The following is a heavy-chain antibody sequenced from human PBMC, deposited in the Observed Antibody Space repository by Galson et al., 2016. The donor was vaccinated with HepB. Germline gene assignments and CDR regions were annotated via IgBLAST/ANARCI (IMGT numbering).Heavy chain of an antibody. V-gene: IGHV3-66*01. CDR1: GFTFSSYG. CDR2: IFGGGRT. CDR3: ARGTTPDALDF. D-gene: IGHD1-1*01. Sequence: SLRLSCAASGFTFSSYGMHWVRQAPGKGLEWVSFIFGGGRTYNADSVKGRLIISRDNSKNTLYLQINSLRAEDTAIYYCARGTTPDALDFWGRGTIVTVSS. J-gene: IGHJ3*01.